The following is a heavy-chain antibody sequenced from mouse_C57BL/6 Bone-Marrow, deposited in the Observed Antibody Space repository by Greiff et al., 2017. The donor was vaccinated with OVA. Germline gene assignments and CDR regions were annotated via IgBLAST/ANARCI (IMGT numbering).Heavy chain of an antibody. CDR3: ARRDYYGSSYETWFAY. CDR2: IDPNRGGT. D-gene: IGHD1-1*01. J-gene: IGHJ3*01. CDR1: GYTFTSYW. Sequence: VQLQQPGAELVKPGASVKLSCKASGYTFTSYWMHWVKQRPGRGLEWIGRIDPNRGGTKYNEKFKSKATLTVDKPSSTAYMQLSSLTSEDSAVYYCARRDYYGSSYETWFAYWGQGTLVTVSA. V-gene: IGHV1-72*01.